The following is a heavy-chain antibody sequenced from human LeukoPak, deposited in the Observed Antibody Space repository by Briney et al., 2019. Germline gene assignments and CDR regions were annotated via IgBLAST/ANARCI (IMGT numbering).Heavy chain of an antibody. CDR1: GGSISSGGYY. Sequence: SQTLSLTCTVSGGSISSGGYYWSWIRQHPGKGLEWIGYIYYSGCTYYNPSLKSRVTISVDTSKNQFSLKLSSVTAADTAVYYCAIRDHYYDSDAFDIWGQGTMVTVSS. CDR3: AIRDHYYDSDAFDI. V-gene: IGHV4-31*03. D-gene: IGHD3-22*01. J-gene: IGHJ3*02. CDR2: IYYSGCT.